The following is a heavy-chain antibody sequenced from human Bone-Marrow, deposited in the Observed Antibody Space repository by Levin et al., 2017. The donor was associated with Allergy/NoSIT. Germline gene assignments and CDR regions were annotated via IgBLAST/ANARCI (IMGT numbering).Heavy chain of an antibody. CDR3: ARDRGYISRLNEGFDI. Sequence: GESLKISCAISGFAVRTNYMSWVRQAPGKGLEWVSVIYAAGTTYYAEFAKGRFTMSRDHSNNMIYLQMIDLRAEDTAVYYCARDRGYISRLNEGFDIWGQGTRVTVSS. D-gene: IGHD5-18*01. V-gene: IGHV3-53*01. CDR2: IYAAGTT. CDR1: GFAVRTNY. J-gene: IGHJ3*02.